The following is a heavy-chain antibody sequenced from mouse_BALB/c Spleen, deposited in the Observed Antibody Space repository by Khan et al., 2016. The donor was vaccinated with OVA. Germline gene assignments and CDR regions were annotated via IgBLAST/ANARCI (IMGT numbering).Heavy chain of an antibody. D-gene: IGHD2-12*01. Sequence: QVQLQQSGAELVKPGASVRLSCKASGYTFTNYYLYWVKQRPGHGLEWIGDINPSNGGTNFNEKFKNKVTLTVDKSSSTAYMQLSSLTSEDSAVYYCSRSGYVTFAYWGPGTLVTVSA. CDR2: INPSNGGT. V-gene: IGHV1S81*02. CDR1: GYTFTNYY. CDR3: SRSGYVTFAY. J-gene: IGHJ3*01.